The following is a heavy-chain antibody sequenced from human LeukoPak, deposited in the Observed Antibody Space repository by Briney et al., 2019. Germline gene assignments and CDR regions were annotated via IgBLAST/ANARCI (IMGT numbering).Heavy chain of an antibody. D-gene: IGHD3-3*01. CDR3: ARTYAFWSGYLPYYFDY. V-gene: IGHV4-38-2*01. J-gene: IGHJ4*02. Sequence: SGTLSLTCAVSGYSISSGYYWGWIRQPPGKGLGWIGSIYHSGSTYYNPSLKSRVTISVDTSKNQFSLKLSSVTAADTAVYYCARTYAFWSGYLPYYFDYWGQGTLVTVSS. CDR2: IYHSGST. CDR1: GYSISSGYY.